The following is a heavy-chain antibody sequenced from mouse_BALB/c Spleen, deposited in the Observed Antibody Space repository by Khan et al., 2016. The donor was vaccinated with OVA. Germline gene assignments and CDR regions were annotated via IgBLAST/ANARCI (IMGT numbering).Heavy chain of an antibody. D-gene: IGHD2-3*01. Sequence: EVELVESGGGLVQTGGSRKLSCAASGFTFSGFGMHWVRQAPEKGLEWVAYISSGSNTIYYADIVKGRFTISRDNPKNTLFLQMTSLRSEDTAMYYCARTGYYYFDYWGQGTTLTVSS. CDR1: GFTFSGFG. CDR3: ARTGYYYFDY. J-gene: IGHJ2*01. CDR2: ISSGSNTI. V-gene: IGHV5-17*02.